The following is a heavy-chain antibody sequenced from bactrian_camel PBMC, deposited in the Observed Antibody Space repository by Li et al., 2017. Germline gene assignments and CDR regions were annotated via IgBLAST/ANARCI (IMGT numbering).Heavy chain of an antibody. CDR2: VGSEGTT. CDR1: GFTSSTYC. J-gene: IGHJ4*01. Sequence: HVQLVESGGGLVQPGGSLRLSCASAGFTSSTYCMGWFRQAPGQEREGVAAVGSEGTTRYADSVKGRFTISRDSASNTLYLQMNSLTPEDTAMYYCAADHPDNPRRPPGRCEASWAPYFSYWGQGTQVTVS. CDR3: AADHPDNPRRPPGRCEASWAPYFSY. V-gene: IGHV3S55*01. D-gene: IGHD1*01.